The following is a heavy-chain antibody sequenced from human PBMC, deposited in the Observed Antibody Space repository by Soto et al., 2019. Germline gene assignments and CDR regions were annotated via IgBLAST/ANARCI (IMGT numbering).Heavy chain of an antibody. CDR3: ARGAVMPDS. CDR2: ISASGGST. CDR1: GFTFDSFA. D-gene: IGHD3-16*01. V-gene: IGHV3-23*01. J-gene: IGHJ4*02. Sequence: EVQLLESGGGLEQPGGSLRLSCAASGFTFDSFAMTLVRQAPGKGLEWVSAISASGGSTFYADSVKGRFTISRDSSKNTLYLQMNSLRAADTAVYYCARGAVMPDSWGQGTLVTVSS.